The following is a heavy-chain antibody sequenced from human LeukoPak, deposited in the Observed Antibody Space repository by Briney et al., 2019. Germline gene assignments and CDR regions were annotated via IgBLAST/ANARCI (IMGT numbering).Heavy chain of an antibody. J-gene: IGHJ4*02. Sequence: ASVKVSCKASGYSLNGYYMHWVRQAPGHGLESMGWINSNSGARNYGQKFQGRVTMSRDTAINTAYMELTSLTSDDTGVYYCARGRGGATTGLDHWGQGTLVTVSS. CDR1: GYSLNGYY. CDR3: ARGRGGATTGLDH. D-gene: IGHD1-26*01. V-gene: IGHV1-2*02. CDR2: INSNSGAR.